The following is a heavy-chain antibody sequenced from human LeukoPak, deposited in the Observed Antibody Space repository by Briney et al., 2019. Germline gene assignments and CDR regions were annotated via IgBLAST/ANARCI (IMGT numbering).Heavy chain of an antibody. J-gene: IGHJ4*02. CDR1: VSTFSSST. CDR3: AKSTRGIASRGFDF. D-gene: IGHD3-10*01. CDR2: ISGTSTYI. V-gene: IGHV3-21*01. Sequence: GGSLRLSCGASVSTFSSSTMSWVRQAPGKGLEWVSSISGTSTYIYYADSVKGRFTVPRDNAQKSLYLQMNSLRAEDTAMYYCAKSTRGIASRGFDFWGQGTLVTVSS.